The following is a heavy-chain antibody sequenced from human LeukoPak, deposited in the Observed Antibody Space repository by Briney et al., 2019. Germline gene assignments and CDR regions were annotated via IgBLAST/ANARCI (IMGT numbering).Heavy chain of an antibody. CDR2: ISAYNGNT. J-gene: IGHJ3*02. V-gene: IGHV1-18*01. CDR1: GYTFTSYG. D-gene: IGHD4-17*01. Sequence: ASVKVSCKASGYTFTSYGISWVRQAPGQGLEWMGWISAYNGNTNYAQKLQGRVTMTTDTSTSTAYMELRSLRSGDTAVYYCARVGQREELYGDYPLGAFDIRGQGTMVTVSS. CDR3: ARVGQREELYGDYPLGAFDI.